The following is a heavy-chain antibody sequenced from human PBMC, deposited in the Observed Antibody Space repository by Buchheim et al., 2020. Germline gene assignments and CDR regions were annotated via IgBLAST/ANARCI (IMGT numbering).Heavy chain of an antibody. CDR1: GFTFSSYW. D-gene: IGHD3-3*01. Sequence: EVQLVESGGGLVQPGGSLRLSCAASGFTFSSYWMHWVRQAPGKGLVWVSRINSDGSSTSYADSVKGRFTISRDNAKNTLYLQMNSLRAEDTAVYYCARLPLNYDFWEGYYYGMDVWGQGTT. CDR3: ARLPLNYDFWEGYYYGMDV. V-gene: IGHV3-74*01. J-gene: IGHJ6*02. CDR2: INSDGSST.